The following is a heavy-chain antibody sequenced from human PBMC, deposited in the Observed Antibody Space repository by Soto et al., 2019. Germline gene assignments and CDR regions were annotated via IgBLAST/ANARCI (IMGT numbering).Heavy chain of an antibody. J-gene: IGHJ4*02. Sequence: GGSLRRSCAASGFTFSSYAMHWVRQAPGKGLEWVAVISYDGSNKYYADSVKGRFTISRDNSKNTLYLQMNSLRAEDTAVYYCARESRGYYDSSAGGDFDYWGQGTLVTVSS. CDR3: ARESRGYYDSSAGGDFDY. D-gene: IGHD3-22*01. V-gene: IGHV3-30-3*01. CDR1: GFTFSSYA. CDR2: ISYDGSNK.